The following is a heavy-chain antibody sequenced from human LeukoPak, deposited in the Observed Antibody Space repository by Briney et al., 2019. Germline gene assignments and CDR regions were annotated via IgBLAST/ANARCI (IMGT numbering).Heavy chain of an antibody. V-gene: IGHV3-9*01. J-gene: IGHJ4*02. CDR1: GFTFDDYA. CDR2: ISWNSGSI. D-gene: IGHD1-1*01. Sequence: GGSLRLSCAASGFTFDDYAMHWVRLAPGKGLEWVSGISWNSGSIGYADSVKGRFTISRDNAKNSLYLQMNSLRAEDTALYYCAKESGGTTGTTGYFDYWGQGTLVTVSS. CDR3: AKESGGTTGTTGYFDY.